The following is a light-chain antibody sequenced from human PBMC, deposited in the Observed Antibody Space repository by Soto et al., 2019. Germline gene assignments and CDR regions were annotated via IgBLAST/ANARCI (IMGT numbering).Light chain of an antibody. V-gene: IGLV2-8*01. J-gene: IGLJ1*01. CDR1: SSDVGGYNY. CDR3: SSYAGSSNV. CDR2: EVN. Sequence: QSVLTQPPSASGSPGQSLAISCTVTSSDVGGYNYVSWYQQHPGKAPKLMIYEVNKRPSGVPDRFSGSKSGNAASLTVSGLQAEDEADYYCSSYAGSSNVFGTGTRSPS.